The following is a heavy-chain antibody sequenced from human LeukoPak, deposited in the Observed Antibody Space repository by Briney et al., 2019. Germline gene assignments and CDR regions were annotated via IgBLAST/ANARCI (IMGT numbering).Heavy chain of an antibody. CDR3: ARMMCVGIDCWSGFDN. Sequence: GGSLRLSCAASGFTFSYYWMHWVRQAPGKGLVWVSRIKSDGSSTSYAGSVKGRFTISRDNAKNSLYLQMNSLRAEDTAIYYCARMMCVGIDCWSGFDNWGQGTLVTVSS. V-gene: IGHV3-74*01. CDR2: IKSDGSST. D-gene: IGHD2-21*02. CDR1: GFTFSYYW. J-gene: IGHJ4*02.